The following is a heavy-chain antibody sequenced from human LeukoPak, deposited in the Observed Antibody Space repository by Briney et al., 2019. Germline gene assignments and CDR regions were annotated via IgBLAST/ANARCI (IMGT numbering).Heavy chain of an antibody. D-gene: IGHD4-23*01. CDR1: GFSVSSNF. CDR2: IFSGGST. J-gene: IGHJ3*02. Sequence: HSGGSLRLSCAASGFSVSSNFMTWVRQAPGKGLEWLSVIFSGGSTYYADSVKGRFTISRGNSKNTLYLQMSSLRAEDTAVYFCARGRRWDLLVSLIDASDIWGQGTMVTVSS. V-gene: IGHV3-53*01. CDR3: ARGRRWDLLVSLIDASDI.